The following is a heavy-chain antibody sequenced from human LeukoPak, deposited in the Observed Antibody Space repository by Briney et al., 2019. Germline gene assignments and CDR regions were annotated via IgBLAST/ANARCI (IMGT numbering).Heavy chain of an antibody. J-gene: IGHJ4*02. CDR2: ISGRGGST. D-gene: IGHD5-24*01. Sequence: PGGSLRLACAVSGFTFSSYAMSWVRQAPGKGLEWVSAISGRGGSTYYADSVKGRFTISRDNSKNTLYLQMNSLRAEDTAVYYCAKGAASVEMAIADYWGQGTLVTVSS. CDR1: GFTFSSYA. V-gene: IGHV3-23*01. CDR3: AKGAASVEMAIADY.